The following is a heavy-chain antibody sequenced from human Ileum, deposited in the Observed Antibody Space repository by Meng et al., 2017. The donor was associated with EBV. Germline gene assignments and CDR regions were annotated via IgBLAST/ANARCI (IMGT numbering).Heavy chain of an antibody. CDR2: IYNSWST. CDR3: ARGQKGYFDL. CDR1: GGSISSINYY. J-gene: IGHJ2*01. Sequence: QAELLHAGPGLVKPSQALALTCIVSGGSISSINYYWSWIGQPPGKGLEWSGHIYNSWSTYYNPSLKSRITISVDTSKSQFSLKRSSVTAADTAVYYCARGQKGYFDLWGRGTLVTVSS. V-gene: IGHV4-30-4*01.